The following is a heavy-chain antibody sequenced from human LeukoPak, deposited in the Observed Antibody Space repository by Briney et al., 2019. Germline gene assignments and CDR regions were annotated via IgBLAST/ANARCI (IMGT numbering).Heavy chain of an antibody. J-gene: IGHJ6*03. CDR1: GGTFSSYA. D-gene: IGHD4-17*01. CDR2: IIPILGIA. CDR3: ATDGDYCDYGGYDGDDYYYYMDV. Sequence: SVKVSCKASGGTFSSYAISWVRQAPGQGLEWMGRIIPILGIANYAQKFQGRVTITADKSTSTAYMELSSLRSEDTAVYYCATDGDYCDYGGYDGDDYYYYMDVWGKGTTVTVSS. V-gene: IGHV1-69*04.